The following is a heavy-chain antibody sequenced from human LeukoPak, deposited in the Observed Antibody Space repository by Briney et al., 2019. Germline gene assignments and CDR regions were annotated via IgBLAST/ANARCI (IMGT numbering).Heavy chain of an antibody. Sequence: SETLSLTCTVSGGSISSYYWSWLRQPAGKGLEWIGRIYTSGSTNYNPSLKSRVTMSVDTSKNQFSLKLSSVTAADTAVYYCARDIRPRPYYYYMDVWGKGTTVTVSS. CDR2: IYTSGST. CDR1: GGSISSYY. J-gene: IGHJ6*03. CDR3: ARDIRPRPYYYYMDV. V-gene: IGHV4-4*07.